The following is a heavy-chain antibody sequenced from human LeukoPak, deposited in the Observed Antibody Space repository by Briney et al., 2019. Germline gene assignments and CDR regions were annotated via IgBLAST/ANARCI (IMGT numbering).Heavy chain of an antibody. J-gene: IGHJ6*02. CDR2: IIPIFGTA. V-gene: IGHV1-69*13. CDR1: GGTFISYA. CDR3: ARGQLLWFGELLAYYYYGMDV. D-gene: IGHD3-10*01. Sequence: ASVKVSCKASGGTFISYAISWVRQAPGQGLEWMGGIIPIFGTANYAQKFQGRVTITADESTSTAYMELSSLRSEDTAVYYCARGQLLWFGELLAYYYYGMDVWGQGTTVTVSS.